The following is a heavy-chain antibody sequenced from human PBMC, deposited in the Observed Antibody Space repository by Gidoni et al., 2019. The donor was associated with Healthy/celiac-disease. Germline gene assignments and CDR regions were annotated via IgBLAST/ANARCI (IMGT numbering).Heavy chain of an antibody. CDR1: GGSFRGYY. D-gene: IGHD3-16*02. J-gene: IGHJ5*02. V-gene: IGHV4-34*01. CDR2: INHSGST. Sequence: QVQLQQWGAGLLQPSETLSLTCAVYGGSFRGYYWSWIRQPPRKALEWIGEINHSGSTNYNPSLKSRVTISVDTSKNQFSLKLSSVTAADTAVYYCAGLRVWGSYPLLWTLFDPWGQGTLVTVSS. CDR3: AGLRVWGSYPLLWTLFDP.